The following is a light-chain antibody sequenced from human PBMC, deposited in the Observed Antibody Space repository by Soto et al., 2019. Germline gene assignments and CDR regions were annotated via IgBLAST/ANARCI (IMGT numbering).Light chain of an antibody. V-gene: IGKV3-15*01. Sequence: IAMTLSPSTLSVSQGERATLSCRASQSVSSNLAWYQQKPGQAPRLLIYGVSTRATDIPARFSGSGSGSEFTLTISSLQSEDFAVYYCQHYNNCPPTWTFGQGTKVAIK. J-gene: IGKJ1*01. CDR3: QHYNNCPPTWT. CDR2: GVS. CDR1: QSVSSN.